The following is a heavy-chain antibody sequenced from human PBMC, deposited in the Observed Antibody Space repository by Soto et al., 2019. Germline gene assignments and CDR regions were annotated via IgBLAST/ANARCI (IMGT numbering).Heavy chain of an antibody. CDR1: GFTVSSNY. V-gene: IGHV3-53*01. Sequence: EVQLVESGGGLIQPGGSLRLSCAASGFTVSSNYMSWVRQAPWKRLEWVSVIYSGGSTYYADPVKRRFTISRDNSKNTLYLQMNSLRAEDTAVYYCARDRVESGDPDYFQHWGQGTLVTVSS. J-gene: IGHJ1*01. D-gene: IGHD2-21*02. CDR3: ARDRVESGDPDYFQH. CDR2: IYSGGST.